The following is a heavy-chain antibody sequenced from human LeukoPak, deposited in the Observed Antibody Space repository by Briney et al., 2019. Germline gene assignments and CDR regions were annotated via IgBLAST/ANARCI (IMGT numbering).Heavy chain of an antibody. V-gene: IGHV4-59*01. Sequence: SETLSLTCTVSGGSISSYYWSWIRQPPGKGLEWIGYIYYSGSTNYNPSLKSRVTISVDTSKNQFSLKLSSVTAADTAVYYCARGKGYSYGISDYWGQGTLVTVSS. CDR2: IYYSGST. CDR1: GGSISSYY. CDR3: ARGKGYSYGISDY. J-gene: IGHJ4*02. D-gene: IGHD5-18*01.